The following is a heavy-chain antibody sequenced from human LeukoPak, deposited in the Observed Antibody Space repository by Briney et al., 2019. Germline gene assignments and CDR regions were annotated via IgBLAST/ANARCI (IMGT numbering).Heavy chain of an antibody. CDR1: GFTFSSYG. V-gene: IGHV3-30*02. Sequence: PGGSLRLSCAASGFTFSSYGMHWVRQAPGKGLEWVAFIRYDGSNKYYADSVKGRFTISRDNSKNTLYLQMNSPRAEDTALYYCAKDKIAAAGSAEYFQHWGQGTLVTVSS. J-gene: IGHJ1*01. CDR2: IRYDGSNK. CDR3: AKDKIAAAGSAEYFQH. D-gene: IGHD6-13*01.